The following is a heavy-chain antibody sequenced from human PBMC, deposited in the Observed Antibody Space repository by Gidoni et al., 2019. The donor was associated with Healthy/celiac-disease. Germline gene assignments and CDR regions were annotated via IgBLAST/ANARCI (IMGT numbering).Heavy chain of an antibody. D-gene: IGHD2-21*02. V-gene: IGHV3-21*01. J-gene: IGHJ4*02. CDR1: CFPFSSYS. CDR3: ARAYCGGDCYSIFDY. Sequence: EVQLVESGGGLVKPGGSLRLSCAASCFPFSSYSMNWVRQAPGKGLEWVSSISSSSSYIYYADSVKGRFTISRENAKKSLYLQMNSLRAEDTAVYYCARAYCGGDCYSIFDYWGQGTLVTVSS. CDR2: ISSSSSYI.